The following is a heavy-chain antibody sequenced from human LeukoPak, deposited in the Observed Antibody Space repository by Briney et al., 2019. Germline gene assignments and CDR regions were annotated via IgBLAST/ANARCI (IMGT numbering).Heavy chain of an antibody. V-gene: IGHV4-59*01. CDR2: IVSTAT. Sequence: PSETLSLTCTVSVGSINTYSWSWVRQTPDKGLEWIGSIVSTATKYNPSLESRVAISVDTSKQQFSLRLNSLTTAETASYFCARDTTVASGMQYWGPGTLVIVSS. CDR1: VGSINTYS. D-gene: IGHD5-12*01. CDR3: ARDTTVASGMQY. J-gene: IGHJ4*02.